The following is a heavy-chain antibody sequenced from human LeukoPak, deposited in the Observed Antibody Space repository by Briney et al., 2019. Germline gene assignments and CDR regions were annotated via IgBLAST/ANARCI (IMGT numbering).Heavy chain of an antibody. V-gene: IGHV1-8*01. CDR1: GYTFTSYD. CDR3: ARTLRIAVAGTVYYYYYMDV. Sequence: ASVKVSCKASGYTFTSYDINWVRQATGQGLEWMGWMNPNSGNTGYAQKFQGRVTMTRNTSINTAYMELSSLRSEDTAVYYCARTLRIAVAGTVYYYYYMDVWGKGTTVTVSS. D-gene: IGHD6-19*01. CDR2: MNPNSGNT. J-gene: IGHJ6*03.